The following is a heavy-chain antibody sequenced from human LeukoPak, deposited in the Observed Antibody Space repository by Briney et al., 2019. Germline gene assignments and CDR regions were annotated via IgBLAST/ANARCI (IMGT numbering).Heavy chain of an antibody. Sequence: GGSLRLSCAASGNYLMHWVRQAPGKGLVWVSHINSDGSWTSYADSVKGRFTISKDNAKNTVYLQMNNLRAEDTAVYYCVSFYETYWGRGTLVTVSS. CDR2: INSDGSWT. CDR1: GNYL. V-gene: IGHV3-74*01. D-gene: IGHD2-2*01. J-gene: IGHJ4*02. CDR3: VSFYETY.